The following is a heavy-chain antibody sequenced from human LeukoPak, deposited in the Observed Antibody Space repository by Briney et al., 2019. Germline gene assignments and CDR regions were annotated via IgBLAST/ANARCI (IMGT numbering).Heavy chain of an antibody. CDR1: GGSIGSYY. CDR3: ARVLYSYGLVDY. J-gene: IGHJ4*02. Sequence: SETLSLTGTVYGGSIGSYYWSWIRQPPGKGLEWIGYIYYSGSTNYNPSLKSRVTISVDTSKNQFSLKLSSVTAAVTAVYYCARVLYSYGLVDYWGQGTLVTVSS. CDR2: IYYSGST. D-gene: IGHD5-18*01. V-gene: IGHV4-59*01.